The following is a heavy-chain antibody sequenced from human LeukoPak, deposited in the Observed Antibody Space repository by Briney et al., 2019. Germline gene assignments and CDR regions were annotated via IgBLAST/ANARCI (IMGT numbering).Heavy chain of an antibody. Sequence: PSETLSLTCSVYGGSFSGYYWSWIQQPPGKGLEWIGYIYYSGSTNYNPSLKSRVTISVDTSKNQFSLKLSSVTAADTAVYYCARQGVVGAKRKYYFDYWGQGTLVTVSS. CDR2: IYYSGST. CDR1: GGSFSGYY. D-gene: IGHD1-26*01. CDR3: ARQGVVGAKRKYYFDY. J-gene: IGHJ4*02. V-gene: IGHV4-59*08.